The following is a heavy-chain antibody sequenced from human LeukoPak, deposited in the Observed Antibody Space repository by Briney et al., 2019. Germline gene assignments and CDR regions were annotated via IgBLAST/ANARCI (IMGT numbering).Heavy chain of an antibody. J-gene: IGHJ3*02. CDR1: EFTFTSYE. CDR3: ARGPSIAARYDAFDI. V-gene: IGHV3-48*03. Sequence: GRSLRLSCAASEFTFTSYELNWVRQAPGKGLEWVSYISSSGNTISYADSVKGRFTISRDNAKNSLYLQVISLRAEDTAVYYCARGPSIAARYDAFDIWGQGTMVTVSS. CDR2: ISSSGNTI. D-gene: IGHD6-6*01.